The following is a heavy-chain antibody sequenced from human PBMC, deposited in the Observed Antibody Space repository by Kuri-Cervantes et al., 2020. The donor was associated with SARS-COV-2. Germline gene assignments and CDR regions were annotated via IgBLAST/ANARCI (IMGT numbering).Heavy chain of an antibody. CDR2: TYYRSKWYN. CDR1: GDSVSSNSAA. CDR3: ARVNDVIAARLHDAFDI. V-gene: IGHV6-1*01. D-gene: IGHD6-6*01. J-gene: IGHJ3*02. Sequence: SETLSLTCAISGDSVSSNSAAWNWIRQSPSRGLEWLGRTYYRSKWYNDYAVSVKSRITINPDTSKNQFSLQLNSVAPEDTAVYYCARVNDVIAARLHDAFDIWGQGTMVTVSS.